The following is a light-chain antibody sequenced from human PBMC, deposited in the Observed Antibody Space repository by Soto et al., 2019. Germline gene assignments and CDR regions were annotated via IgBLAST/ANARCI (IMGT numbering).Light chain of an antibody. J-gene: IGKJ2*01. CDR1: QSINTW. CDR3: QQYNGH. Sequence: DMQMTQSPYTLSASVGDRVTITCRASQSINTWLAWYQQKPGKAPKLLIYGASSLESGVPSRFSGSGSGTEFTLTISSLQPDDFATYYCQQYNGHFGQGTK. CDR2: GAS. V-gene: IGKV1-5*01.